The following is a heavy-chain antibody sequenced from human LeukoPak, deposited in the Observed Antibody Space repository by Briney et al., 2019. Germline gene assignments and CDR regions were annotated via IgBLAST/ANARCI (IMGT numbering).Heavy chain of an antibody. J-gene: IGHJ4*02. D-gene: IGHD1-26*01. CDR2: ISYDGSNK. Sequence: GGSLRLSCAASGFTFSSYAMHWVRQAPGKGLEWVAVISYDGSNKYYADSVKGRFTISRDNSKNTLCLQMNSLRAEDTAVYYCARDRVGATDYFDYWGQGTLVTVSS. V-gene: IGHV3-30-3*01. CDR1: GFTFSSYA. CDR3: ARDRVGATDYFDY.